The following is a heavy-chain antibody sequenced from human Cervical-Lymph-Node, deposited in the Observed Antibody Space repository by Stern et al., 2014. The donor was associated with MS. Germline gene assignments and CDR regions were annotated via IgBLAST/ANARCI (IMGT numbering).Heavy chain of an antibody. V-gene: IGHV1-46*01. Sequence: QVQLVQSGAEVKKPGASVKDSCKASGYTFTSYYMHWVRQAPGRGLEWMGIINPSGGSTRYAQKFQGRVTMTRDTSTSTVYMELSSLRSEDTAVYYCARDHPPAAGTSTFVDYWGQGTLVTVSS. CDR1: GYTFTSYY. CDR3: ARDHPPAAGTSTFVDY. CDR2: INPSGGST. D-gene: IGHD6-13*01. J-gene: IGHJ4*02.